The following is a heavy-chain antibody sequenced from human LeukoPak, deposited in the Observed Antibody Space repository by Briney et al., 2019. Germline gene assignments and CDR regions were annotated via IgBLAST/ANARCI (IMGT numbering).Heavy chain of an antibody. Sequence: PSETLSLTCAVYGGSFSGYYWSWIRQPPGKGLEWIGYIYYSGSTNYNPSLKSRVTISVDTSKNQFSLKLSSVTAADTAVYYCAGNGDYNGAFDIWGQGTMVTVSS. CDR3: AGNGDYNGAFDI. CDR1: GGSFSGYY. V-gene: IGHV4-59*01. J-gene: IGHJ3*02. CDR2: IYYSGST. D-gene: IGHD4-17*01.